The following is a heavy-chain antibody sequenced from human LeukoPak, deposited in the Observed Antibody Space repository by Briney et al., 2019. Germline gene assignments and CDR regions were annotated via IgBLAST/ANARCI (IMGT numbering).Heavy chain of an antibody. CDR1: GFTFSSYG. V-gene: IGHV3-23*01. D-gene: IGHD3-22*01. J-gene: IGHJ4*02. CDR2: ISGSGGST. CDR3: AIWPPYYYDSSGYPHDLVS. Sequence: GGSLRLSCAASGFTFSSYGMSWVRQAPGKGLEGVSAISGSGGSTYYADSVKGRFTISRDNSKNTLYLQMNSLRAEDTAVYYCAIWPPYYYDSSGYPHDLVSWGQGTLVTVSS.